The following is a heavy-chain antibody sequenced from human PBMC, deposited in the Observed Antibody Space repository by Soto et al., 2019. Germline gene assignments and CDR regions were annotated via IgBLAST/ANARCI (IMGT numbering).Heavy chain of an antibody. J-gene: IGHJ6*02. CDR1: GCSISSYY. D-gene: IGHD6-13*01. CDR3: ARGYSSSWSEENYGMDV. Sequence: LSLTWTCSGCSISSYYLSLILQPPGKGLEWIGYIYYSGSTNYNPSLKSRVTISVDTSKNQFSLKLSSVTAADTAVYYCARGYSSSWSEENYGMDVWGQGTTVTVSS. V-gene: IGHV4-59*01. CDR2: IYYSGST.